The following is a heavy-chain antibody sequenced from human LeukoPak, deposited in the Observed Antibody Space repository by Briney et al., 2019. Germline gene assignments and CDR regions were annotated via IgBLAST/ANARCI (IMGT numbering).Heavy chain of an antibody. CDR2: IKEDGREK. V-gene: IGHV3-7*01. CDR3: AASRIQLWNNHNY. Sequence: GGSLRLSCAASGFTFSNYWMSWVRQAPGKGLEWVANIKEDGREKYYVDSVKGRFTISRDNAKNSLYLQMSSLSVDDTAVYYCAASRIQLWNNHNYWGQGTLVTVSS. J-gene: IGHJ4*02. CDR1: GFTFSNYW. D-gene: IGHD5-18*01.